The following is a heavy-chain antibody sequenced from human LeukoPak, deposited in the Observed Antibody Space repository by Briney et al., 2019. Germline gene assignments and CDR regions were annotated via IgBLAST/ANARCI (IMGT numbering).Heavy chain of an antibody. CDR3: ARGRRGCSGGSCYSSISYYYYMDV. J-gene: IGHJ6*03. V-gene: IGHV1-8*01. D-gene: IGHD2-15*01. CDR2: MNPNSGNT. CDR1: GYTFTTYD. Sequence: ASVKVSCKASGYTFTTYDINWVRQATGQGLEGMGWMNPNSGNTGYAQKFQGRVTMTRNTSISTAYMELSSLRSEDTAVYYCARGRRGCSGGSCYSSISYYYYMDVWGKGTTVTVSS.